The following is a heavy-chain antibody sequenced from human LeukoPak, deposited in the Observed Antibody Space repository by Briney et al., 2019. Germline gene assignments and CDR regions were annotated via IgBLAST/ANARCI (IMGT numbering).Heavy chain of an antibody. Sequence: GGSLRLSCAASGFTFSRAWMSWVRQAPGKGLEWVANIKEDGSEDYYADSVKGRFAISKDNAKNSLYLQMNSLRAEDTAVYYCAKDRWGHIFYFDYWGQGTLVTVSS. CDR1: GFTFSRAW. CDR2: IKEDGSED. D-gene: IGHD2-21*01. CDR3: AKDRWGHIFYFDY. V-gene: IGHV3-7*03. J-gene: IGHJ4*02.